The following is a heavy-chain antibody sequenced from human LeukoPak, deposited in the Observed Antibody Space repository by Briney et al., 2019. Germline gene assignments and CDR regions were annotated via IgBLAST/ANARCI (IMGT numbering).Heavy chain of an antibody. CDR1: GFTFNNFE. J-gene: IGHJ4*02. CDR2: ISDSGSTI. Sequence: GGSLRLSCAASGFTFNNFEMNWVRQTPGKGLEWVSYISDSGSTIYYADSVKGRFTISRDNAKNSLYLQMNSLRAEDTAVYYCARDEVITWGFDYWGQGTLVTVSS. D-gene: IGHD3-16*02. CDR3: ARDEVITWGFDY. V-gene: IGHV3-48*03.